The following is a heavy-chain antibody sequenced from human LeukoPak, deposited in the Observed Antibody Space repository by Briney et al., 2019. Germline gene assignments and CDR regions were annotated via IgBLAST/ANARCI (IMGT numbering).Heavy chain of an antibody. D-gene: IGHD3-10*01. J-gene: IGHJ3*02. CDR1: GYTLTKLS. CDR2: FDPEDGDT. V-gene: IGHV1-24*01. CDR3: AKIGGSSYDAFDI. Sequence: ASVKVSCKVSGYTLTKLSIHWVRQAPGKGLEWMGGFDPEDGDTIYAQKFQGRLTVTEDTPTDTAYMELSGLRSDDTAVYYCAKIGGSSYDAFDIWGQGTMVTVSS.